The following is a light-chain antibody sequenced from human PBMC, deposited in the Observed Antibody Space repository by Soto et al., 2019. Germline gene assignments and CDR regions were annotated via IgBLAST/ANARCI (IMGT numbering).Light chain of an antibody. CDR1: QRVSRN. CDR3: QQRHMWPIT. CDR2: GAS. J-gene: IGKJ5*01. V-gene: IGKV3-15*01. Sequence: EIVMTQSPATLSVSPGERATLSCRASQRVSRNLAWYQQKPGQAPRLLTYGASTRATGIPARFSGGGSGTDFTLTISSLEPEDSAVYYCQQRHMWPITFGQGTRLEIK.